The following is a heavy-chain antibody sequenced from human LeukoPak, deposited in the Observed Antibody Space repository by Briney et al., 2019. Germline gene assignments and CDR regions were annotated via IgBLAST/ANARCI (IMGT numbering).Heavy chain of an antibody. CDR1: GFTFSSYA. CDR2: ISGSGGST. Sequence: GGSLRLSCAASGFTFSSYAMSWVRQAPGKGLEWVSAISGSGGSTYYADSVKGRFTISRDNSKNTLYLQMNSLRAEDTAVYYCAKDKSPMIAAYYYYGMDVWGQGTTVTVSS. J-gene: IGHJ6*02. CDR3: AKDKSPMIAAYYYYGMDV. D-gene: IGHD3-22*01. V-gene: IGHV3-23*01.